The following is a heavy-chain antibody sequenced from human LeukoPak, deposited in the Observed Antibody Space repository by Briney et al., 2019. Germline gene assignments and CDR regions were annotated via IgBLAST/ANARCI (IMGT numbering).Heavy chain of an antibody. D-gene: IGHD6-13*01. CDR1: GFTFTSYW. Sequence: GGSLRLSCAVSGFTFTSYWMNWVRQAPGKGLEWVASIRQDGGEKSYVDSVKGRFTISRDNTKSSLYLQMSSLRPEDTAVYYCARDGTAPGLYFDLWGQGTLVTVSS. J-gene: IGHJ4*01. V-gene: IGHV3-7*01. CDR2: IRQDGGEK. CDR3: ARDGTAPGLYFDL.